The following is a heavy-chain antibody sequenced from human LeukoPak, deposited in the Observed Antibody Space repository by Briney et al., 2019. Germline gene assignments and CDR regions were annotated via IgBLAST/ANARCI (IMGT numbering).Heavy chain of an antibody. V-gene: IGHV1-8*01. CDR2: MNPNSGNT. Sequence: ASVKVSCKASGYTFTSYDINWVRQATGQGLEWMGWMNPNSGNTGYAQKFQGRVTMTRNTSISTAYMELSSLRSEDTAVYDCARGYDDGFLEWLLVSAYYYMDVWGKGTTVTVSS. J-gene: IGHJ6*03. CDR1: GYTFTSYD. CDR3: ARGYDDGFLEWLLVSAYYYMDV. D-gene: IGHD3-3*01.